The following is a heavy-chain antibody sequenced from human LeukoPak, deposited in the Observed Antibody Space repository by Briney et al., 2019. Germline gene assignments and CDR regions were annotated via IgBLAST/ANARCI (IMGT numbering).Heavy chain of an antibody. CDR3: AKVGAYGDYARHDY. V-gene: IGHV4-38-2*02. CDR2: MFHSGDT. D-gene: IGHD4-17*01. Sequence: SEPLSLTCTVSGYSISSGSYWGWIRPTPGKGLEWIGNMFHSGDTYHNPSLKSRVTISADTSKNQFSLNLTSVTAADTAVYYCAKVGAYGDYARHDYWGQGTLVTVSS. J-gene: IGHJ4*02. CDR1: GYSISSGSY.